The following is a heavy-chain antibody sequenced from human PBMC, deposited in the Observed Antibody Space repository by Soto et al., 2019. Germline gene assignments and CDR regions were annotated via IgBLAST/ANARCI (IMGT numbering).Heavy chain of an antibody. CDR3: VRGGSNYAS. CDR2: IKPDESEK. D-gene: IGHD4-4*01. J-gene: IGHJ5*02. Sequence: EVQLVESGGGLVQPGGSLRLSCTASGFTFSDSWMTWVRQAPGKGLEWVARIKPDESEKKYADSVKGRFSISRDNAKNSMYLQMDSLRGEDTAVYYCVRGGSNYASWGQGTLVTGS. CDR1: GFTFSDSW. V-gene: IGHV3-7*01.